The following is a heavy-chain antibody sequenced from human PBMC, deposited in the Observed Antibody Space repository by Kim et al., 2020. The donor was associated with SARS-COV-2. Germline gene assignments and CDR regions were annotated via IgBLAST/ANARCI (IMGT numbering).Heavy chain of an antibody. CDR3: TRDRRGYSYGLVDY. V-gene: IGHV3-49*03. Sequence: GGSLRLSCTASGFTFGDYAMSWFRQAPGKGLEWVGFIRSKAYGGTTEYAATVKGRITISRDDSKSIAYMQMKSLKNEDTAVYYCTRDRRGYSYGLVDYWGEGTPGTVSS. CDR2: IRSKAYGGTT. CDR1: GFTFGDYA. D-gene: IGHD5-18*01. J-gene: IGHJ4*02.